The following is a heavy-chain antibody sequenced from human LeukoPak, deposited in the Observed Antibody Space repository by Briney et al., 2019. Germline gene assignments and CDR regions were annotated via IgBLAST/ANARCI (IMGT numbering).Heavy chain of an antibody. J-gene: IGHJ4*02. D-gene: IGHD1-20*01. CDR3: ARASIYLYYWNDGGFDY. Sequence: GGSLRLSCAASGFTFSSYWMSWVRQAPGKGLEWVANIKQDGSEKYYVDSVKGRFTISRDNAKNSLYLQMNSLRAEDTAVYYCARASIYLYYWNDGGFDYWGQGTLVTVSS. CDR2: IKQDGSEK. V-gene: IGHV3-7*03. CDR1: GFTFSSYW.